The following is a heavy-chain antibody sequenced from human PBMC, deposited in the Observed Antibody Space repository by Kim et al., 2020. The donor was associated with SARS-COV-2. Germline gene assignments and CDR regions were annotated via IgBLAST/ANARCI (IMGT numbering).Heavy chain of an antibody. D-gene: IGHD3-22*01. Sequence: VKGRFTLSRDKSKNTLYLQMNSLRAEDTAVYYCAKDYYDSSGYSHYYGMDVWGQGTTVTVSS. J-gene: IGHJ6*02. CDR3: AKDYYDSSGYSHYYGMDV. V-gene: IGHV3-23*01.